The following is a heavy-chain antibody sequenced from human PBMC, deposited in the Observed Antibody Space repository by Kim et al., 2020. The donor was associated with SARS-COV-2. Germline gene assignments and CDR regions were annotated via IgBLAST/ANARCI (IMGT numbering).Heavy chain of an antibody. CDR3: ARLPQRDGYSPDY. CDR2: ISSSSSTI. D-gene: IGHD5-18*01. J-gene: IGHJ4*02. V-gene: IGHV3-48*04. CDR1: GFTFSSYS. Sequence: GGSLRLSCVASGFTFSSYSINWVRQAPGKGLEWVSYISSSSSTIYYADSVKGRFTISRDNARDSLYLQMNSLRGEDTAVYYCARLPQRDGYSPDYWGQGTLVTVSS.